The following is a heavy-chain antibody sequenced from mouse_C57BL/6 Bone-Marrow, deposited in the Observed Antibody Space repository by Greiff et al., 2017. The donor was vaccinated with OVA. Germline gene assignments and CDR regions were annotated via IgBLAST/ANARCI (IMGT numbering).Heavy chain of an antibody. V-gene: IGHV10-3*01. CDR1: GFTFNIYA. CDR3: VRKGYFDV. Sequence: DVMLVESGGGLVQPKGSLKLSCAASGFTFNIYAMHWVRQAPGKGLEWVVRIRSKSSNYETYYVDSMKDRFTISRDDSQSMLYLQMNNLKTEDTAMYYCVRKGYFDVWDTGTTVTVSS. CDR2: IRSKSSNYET. J-gene: IGHJ1*03.